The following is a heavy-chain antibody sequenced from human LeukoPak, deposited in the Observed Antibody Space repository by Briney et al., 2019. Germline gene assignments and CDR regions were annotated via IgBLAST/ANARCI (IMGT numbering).Heavy chain of an antibody. CDR2: ISSSSSTI. CDR3: AMCGYSYGPTYLAY. Sequence: RPGGSLRLSCAASGFTFSSYSMNWVRRAPGKGLEGLSYISSSSSTIYYADSGKGRLTISRDNAKNSLYLQMNSLRAEDTAMYYFAMCGYSYGPTYLAYGGQGTLVTVSS. CDR1: GFTFSSYS. J-gene: IGHJ4*02. V-gene: IGHV3-48*01. D-gene: IGHD5-18*01.